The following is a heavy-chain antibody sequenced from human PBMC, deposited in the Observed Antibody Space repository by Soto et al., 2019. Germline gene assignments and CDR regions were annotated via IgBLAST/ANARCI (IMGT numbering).Heavy chain of an antibody. CDR3: ARGAAAGTLHYYYGMDV. V-gene: IGHV1-2*04. Sequence: ASVKVSCKASGYTFTGYYMHWVRQAPGQGLEWMGWINPNSGGTNYAQKFQGWVTMTRDTSISTAYMELSRPRSDDTAVYYCARGAAAGTLHYYYGMDVWGQGTTVTVSS. D-gene: IGHD6-13*01. CDR1: GYTFTGYY. CDR2: INPNSGGT. J-gene: IGHJ6*02.